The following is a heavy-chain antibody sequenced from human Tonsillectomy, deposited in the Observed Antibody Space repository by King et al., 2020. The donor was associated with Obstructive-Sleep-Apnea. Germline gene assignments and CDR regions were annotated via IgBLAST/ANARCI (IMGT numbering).Heavy chain of an antibody. V-gene: IGHV4-38-2*02. Sequence: VQLQESGPGLVKPSETLSLTCTVSGYSISSGYFWAWIRQPPGKRLEWIGSFYHSGSTYYNPSLRSRVTISGDSSKNQFFLTLNSVTAADTAMYFCARLWGFGDNYLHHWGQRTLVPVPS. D-gene: IGHD3-10*01. CDR1: GYSISSGYF. J-gene: IGHJ4*02. CDR2: FYHSGST. CDR3: ARLWGFGDNYLHH.